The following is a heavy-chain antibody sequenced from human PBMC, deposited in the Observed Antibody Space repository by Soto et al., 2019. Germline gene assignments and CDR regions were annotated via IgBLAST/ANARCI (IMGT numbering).Heavy chain of an antibody. J-gene: IGHJ4*02. CDR1: GYTFRNYY. Sequence: QVQLAQSGAEVKKPGASVNISCKASGYTFRNYYIHWVRQAPGQGLEWMGIINPTGGSRNYPKRVQGRVTLTRDTSTATVYMEPSSLRFEDTAVYYCARELAAGDYWGQGTLVTVSS. V-gene: IGHV1-46*01. CDR2: INPTGGSR. D-gene: IGHD2-15*01. CDR3: ARELAAGDY.